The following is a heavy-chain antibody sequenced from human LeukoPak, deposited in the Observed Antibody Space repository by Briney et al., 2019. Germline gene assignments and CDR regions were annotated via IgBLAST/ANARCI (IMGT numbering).Heavy chain of an antibody. CDR1: GGTFSSYA. D-gene: IGHD2-2*01. J-gene: IGHJ5*02. Sequence: SVKVSCKASGGTFSSYAISWVRQAPGQGLEWMGRIIPILGIANYAQKFQGRVAITADKSTSKAYMELSSLRSEDTAVYYCARAPSIVVVPAAANWFDPWGQGTLVTVSS. CDR2: IIPILGIA. CDR3: ARAPSIVVVPAAANWFDP. V-gene: IGHV1-69*04.